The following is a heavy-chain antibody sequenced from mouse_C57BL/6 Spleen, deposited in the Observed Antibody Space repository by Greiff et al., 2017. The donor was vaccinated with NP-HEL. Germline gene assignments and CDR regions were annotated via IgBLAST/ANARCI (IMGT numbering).Heavy chain of an antibody. J-gene: IGHJ4*01. Sequence: EVQGVESGGGLVKPGGSLKLSCAASGFTFSSYTMSWVRQTPEKRLEWVATISGGGGNTYYPDSVKGRFTISRDNAKNTLYLQMSSLRSEDTALYYCARASGMYAMDYWGQGTSVTVSS. V-gene: IGHV5-9*01. D-gene: IGHD6-1*01. CDR1: GFTFSSYT. CDR3: ARASGMYAMDY. CDR2: ISGGGGNT.